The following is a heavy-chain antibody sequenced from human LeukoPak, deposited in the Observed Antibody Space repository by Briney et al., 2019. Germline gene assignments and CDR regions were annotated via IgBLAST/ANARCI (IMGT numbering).Heavy chain of an antibody. CDR1: GYTFTSYG. V-gene: IGHV1-18*01. D-gene: IGHD2-2*01. J-gene: IGHJ6*02. CDR2: ISAYNGNT. Sequence: ASVKVSCKASGYTFTSYGISWVRQAPGQGLEWMGWISAYNGNTNYAQKLQGRVTMTTDTSTSTAYMELRSLRSDDTAVYYCARDRGLYCSSTSCYVLAYNGMDVRGQGTTVTVSS. CDR3: ARDRGLYCSSTSCYVLAYNGMDV.